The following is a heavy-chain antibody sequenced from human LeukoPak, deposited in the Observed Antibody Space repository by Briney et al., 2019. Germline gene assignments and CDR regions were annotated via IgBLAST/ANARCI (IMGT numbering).Heavy chain of an antibody. J-gene: IGHJ6*02. CDR1: GYTFTDYY. Sequence: EASVKVSCKASGYTFTDYYMHWVRQAPGQGLEWMGWVNPNSGGTNFAQEFQGRVTMTRDTSTSTAYMELSRLRSDDTAVYCCARVETAVGMDVWGQGTTVTVSS. V-gene: IGHV1-2*02. D-gene: IGHD5-18*01. CDR3: ARVETAVGMDV. CDR2: VNPNSGGT.